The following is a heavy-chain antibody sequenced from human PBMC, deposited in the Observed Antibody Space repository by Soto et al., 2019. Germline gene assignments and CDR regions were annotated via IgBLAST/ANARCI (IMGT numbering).Heavy chain of an antibody. V-gene: IGHV1-69*02. CDR3: ARPTGGHDAGGNDMDV. CDR1: GGSLSSYP. D-gene: IGHD2-8*02. Sequence: QVQLLQSGSEVKKPGSSVKVSCRASGGSLSSYPVTWVRQAPGQGLEWMGRIIPIVGLTNYAQKFQGRVTITADKSTSPADMELSSLRSDDTAVYYCARPTGGHDAGGNDMDVWGKGTTVIVSS. J-gene: IGHJ6*03. CDR2: IIPIVGLT.